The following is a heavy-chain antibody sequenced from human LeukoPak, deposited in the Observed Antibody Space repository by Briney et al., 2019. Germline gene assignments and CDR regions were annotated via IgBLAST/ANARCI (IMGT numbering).Heavy chain of an antibody. V-gene: IGHV4-34*01. Sequence: KPSETLSLTCAVYGGSFSGYYWSWLRQPPGKGLEWIGEINHSGSTNYNPSLKSRVTISVDTPKNQFSLKLSSVTAADTAVYYCARVRLSVWDIDYWGQGTLVTVSS. CDR3: ARVRLSVWDIDY. D-gene: IGHD1-26*01. CDR2: INHSGST. J-gene: IGHJ4*02. CDR1: GGSFSGYY.